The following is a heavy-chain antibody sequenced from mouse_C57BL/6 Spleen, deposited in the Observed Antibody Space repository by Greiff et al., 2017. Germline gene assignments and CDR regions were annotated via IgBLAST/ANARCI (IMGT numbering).Heavy chain of an antibody. V-gene: IGHV5-4*03. Sequence: EVMLVESGGGLVKPGGSLKLSCAASGFTFSSYAMSWVRQTPEKRLEWVATISDGGSYTYYPDNVKGRFTISRDNAKNNLYLQMSHLKSEDTAMYYCARAQIPYYFDYWGQGTTLTVSS. J-gene: IGHJ2*01. CDR3: ARAQIPYYFDY. D-gene: IGHD3-2*02. CDR2: ISDGGSYT. CDR1: GFTFSSYA.